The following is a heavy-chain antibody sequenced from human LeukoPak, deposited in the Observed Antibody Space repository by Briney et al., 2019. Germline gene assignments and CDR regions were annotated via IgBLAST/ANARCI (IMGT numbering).Heavy chain of an antibody. CDR3: VTVRGVSRFDP. CDR2: IYYSGST. V-gene: IGHV4-59*12. CDR1: GGSISSYY. D-gene: IGHD3-10*01. J-gene: IGHJ5*02. Sequence: PSETLSLTCTVSGGSISSYYWSWIRQPPGKGLEWIGYIYYSGSTNYNPSLKSRVTISVDTSKNQFSLKLSSVTAADTAVYYCVTVRGVSRFDPWGQGTLVTVSS.